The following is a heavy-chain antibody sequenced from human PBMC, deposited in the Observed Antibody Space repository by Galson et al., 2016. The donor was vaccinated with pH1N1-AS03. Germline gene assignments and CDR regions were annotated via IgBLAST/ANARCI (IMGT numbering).Heavy chain of an antibody. V-gene: IGHV3-7*01. CDR1: GFTFNRSW. J-gene: IGHJ4*02. D-gene: IGHD2-8*01. CDR2: IKHDGSEK. CDR3: FEINNG. Sequence: SLRLSCAASGFTFNRSWMNWVRQAPGKGLEWVANIKHDGSEKYYVDSVKGRFTISRDNAKNSLYLQMNSLRAEDTAVYYCFEINNGGGQGTLVTVSS.